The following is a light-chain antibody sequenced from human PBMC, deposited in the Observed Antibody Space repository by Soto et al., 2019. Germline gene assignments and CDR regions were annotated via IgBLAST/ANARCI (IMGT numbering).Light chain of an antibody. J-gene: IGKJ5*01. CDR1: QSFRGL. CDR3: QQRHMWPIT. Sequence: IVLKQSPATRSFYLGERATLSSRASQSFRGLLAWYQQKPGQAPRLLIYDAYNRATGIPPRFSGSGSGTDFTLTISSLEPEDSAVYYCQQRHMWPITFCQG. V-gene: IGKV3-11*01. CDR2: DAY.